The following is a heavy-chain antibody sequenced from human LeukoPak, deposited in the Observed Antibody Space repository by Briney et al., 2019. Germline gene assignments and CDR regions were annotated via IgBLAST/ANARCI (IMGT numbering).Heavy chain of an antibody. CDR3: ARTRGPSGGWRWRVDGNHFYYGLDV. Sequence: SETLSLTCTVSGGSISSYYWSWIRQPPGKGLEWIGYIYDSGSTNYNPSLKSRVTISLDTSENQFSLKLSSLTAADTAVYYCARTRGPSGGWRWRVDGNHFYYGLDVWGQGTTVIVSS. V-gene: IGHV4-59*08. CDR2: IYDSGST. D-gene: IGHD6-19*01. CDR1: GGSISSYY. J-gene: IGHJ6*02.